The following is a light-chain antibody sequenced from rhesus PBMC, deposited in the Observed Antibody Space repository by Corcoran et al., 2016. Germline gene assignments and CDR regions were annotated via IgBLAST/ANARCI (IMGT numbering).Light chain of an antibody. CDR1: ENVNNY. Sequence: DIQMTQSPSSLSASVGDRVTITCRASENVNNYLNWYQQKPGKAPKLLIYKASTLQSGVPSRFSGRGSGTDYTFTISSLQPEDGATYYCQHGYGTPYSFGQGTKVEIK. J-gene: IGKJ2*01. CDR3: QHGYGTPYS. V-gene: IGKV1-74*01. CDR2: KAS.